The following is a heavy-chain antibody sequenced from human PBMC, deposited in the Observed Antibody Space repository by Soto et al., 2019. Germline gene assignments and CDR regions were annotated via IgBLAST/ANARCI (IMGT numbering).Heavy chain of an antibody. V-gene: IGHV4-34*08. CDR3: AKLAGLCSGNSCHGHSAMDV. J-gene: IGHJ6*02. Sequence: SETMRDTSAVYDGTIRDHDWSWIRKTTGKGREWMGESNHSGNTNYNQSLKSRVTITVDTSKNQFALKLSSVTAAGPAVYYCAKLAGLCSGNSCHGHSAMDVWGQGTTVTVS. CDR1: DGTIRDHD. D-gene: IGHD2-15*01. CDR2: SNHSGNT.